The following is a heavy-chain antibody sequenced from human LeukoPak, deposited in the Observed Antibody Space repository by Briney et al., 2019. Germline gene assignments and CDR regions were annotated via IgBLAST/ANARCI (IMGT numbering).Heavy chain of an antibody. D-gene: IGHD3-3*01. CDR3: ARTIRDGAFDI. Sequence: GGSLRLSCAASGFTFSSYSMNRVRQAPGKGLEWVSSISSSSSYIYYADSVKGRFTIPRDNAKNSLYLQMNSLRAEDTAVYYCARTIRDGAFDIWGQGTMVTVSS. CDR2: ISSSSSYI. CDR1: GFTFSSYS. V-gene: IGHV3-21*01. J-gene: IGHJ3*02.